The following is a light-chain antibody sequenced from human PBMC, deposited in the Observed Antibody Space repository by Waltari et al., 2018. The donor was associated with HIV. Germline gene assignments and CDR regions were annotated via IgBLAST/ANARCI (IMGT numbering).Light chain of an antibody. V-gene: IGLV2-14*03. J-gene: IGLJ3*02. CDR3: SSYTSSSTLEV. CDR1: STYVGGDHP. Sequence: SAPTQPASVSGSPGHPLPLSCPRPSTYVGGDHPVPLYQQHPGKAPQLIIYDVSTRPPWVSNRFSGSKSGNTASLTISGLQAEDEADYYCSSYTSSSTLEVFGGGTKLTVL. CDR2: DVS.